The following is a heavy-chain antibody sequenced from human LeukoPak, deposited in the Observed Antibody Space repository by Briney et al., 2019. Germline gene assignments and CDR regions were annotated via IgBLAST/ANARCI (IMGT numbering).Heavy chain of an antibody. J-gene: IGHJ4*02. CDR1: DGSFSDYY. Sequence: SETLSLTCAVCDGSFSDYYWSWVRQPPGKGLEWIGEINYSGRTNYYPFLTSRAILSIDTSKNQFSLKLSSVTVADTAVYYCARDRVGAFRYYFDYWGQGTLVTVSS. D-gene: IGHD1-14*01. CDR2: INYSGRT. V-gene: IGHV4-34*01. CDR3: ARDRVGAFRYYFDY.